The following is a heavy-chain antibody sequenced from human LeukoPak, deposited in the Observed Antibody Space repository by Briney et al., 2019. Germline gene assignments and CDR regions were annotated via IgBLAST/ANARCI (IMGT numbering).Heavy chain of an antibody. V-gene: IGHV1-8*01. Sequence: ASVKVSCKASGYTFTSYDINWVRQATGQGLEWMGWMNPNSGNTGYAQKFQGRVTITADKSTSTAYMELSSLRSEDTAVYYCARRGITIFGVVKEDYGMDVWGQGTTVTVSS. CDR1: GYTFTSYD. J-gene: IGHJ6*02. D-gene: IGHD3-3*01. CDR2: MNPNSGNT. CDR3: ARRGITIFGVVKEDYGMDV.